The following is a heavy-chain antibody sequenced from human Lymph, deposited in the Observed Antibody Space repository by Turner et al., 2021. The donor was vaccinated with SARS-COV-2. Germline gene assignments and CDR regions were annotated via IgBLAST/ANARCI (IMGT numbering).Heavy chain of an antibody. CDR2: IYPGDSDT. D-gene: IGHD3-3*01. V-gene: IGHV5-51*01. J-gene: IGHJ4*02. Sequence: EVQLVQSAAEVKKPGEALTISITGSGYSFTSYWNGWVCQMPGKGLEWMGIIYPGDSDTRYSPSFQGQVTISADKSISTAYLQWSSLKASDTAMYYCARREWGGSLGHIDYWGQGTLVTVSS. CDR3: ARREWGGSLGHIDY. CDR1: GYSFTSYW.